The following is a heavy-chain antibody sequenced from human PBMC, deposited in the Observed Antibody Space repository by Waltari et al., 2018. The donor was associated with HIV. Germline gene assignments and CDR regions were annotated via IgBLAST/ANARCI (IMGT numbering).Heavy chain of an antibody. Sequence: SVKVSCKASGYTFTRYYMHWVRQAPGQGLEWMGVINPSGERTVYAQKFQGRVTMTRDASTSTVYMVLSTLRSEDTAVYYCARGFSGFDYWGQGTLITVSS. J-gene: IGHJ4*02. CDR2: INPSGERT. CDR3: ARGFSGFDY. V-gene: IGHV1-46*01. CDR1: GYTFTRYY.